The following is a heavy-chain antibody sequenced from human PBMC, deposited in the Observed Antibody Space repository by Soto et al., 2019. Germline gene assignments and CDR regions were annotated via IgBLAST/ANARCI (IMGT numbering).Heavy chain of an antibody. CDR3: ARGGHVVVVTAALDY. V-gene: IGHV1-46*01. D-gene: IGHD2-21*02. CDR1: GDTFTEYY. Sequence: QVQLMQSGVEVKKPGASVKVSCKASGDTFTEYYIHWVRQAPGQGLEWMGTVNPSGGHTTYAQHFLGRVTMTRDTSANTHYMELTSLTSEDTAVYSCARGGHVVVVTAALDYWGQGTLVTVSS. CDR2: VNPSGGHT. J-gene: IGHJ4*02.